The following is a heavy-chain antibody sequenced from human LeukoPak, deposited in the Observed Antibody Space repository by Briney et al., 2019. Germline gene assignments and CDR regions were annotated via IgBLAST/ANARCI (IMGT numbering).Heavy chain of an antibody. CDR2: IDHSGTT. J-gene: IGHJ4*02. D-gene: IGHD4-17*01. Sequence: PSETLSLTCVVYGGSFSGYYWSWIRQPPGKGLEWIGEIDHSGTTNYNPSLKSRVTMSVDTSKNQFSLKLSSVTAADTAVYYCARIYGDYGDYWGQGTLVTVSS. CDR3: ARIYGDYGDY. CDR1: GGSFSGYY. V-gene: IGHV4-34*10.